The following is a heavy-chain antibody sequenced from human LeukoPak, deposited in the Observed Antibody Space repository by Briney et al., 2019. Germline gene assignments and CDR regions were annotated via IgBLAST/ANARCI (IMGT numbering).Heavy chain of an antibody. CDR1: GYTFTNYD. D-gene: IGHD2-15*01. Sequence: VASVKVSCKASGYTFTNYDINWVRQATGQGLEWMGWMNPNSGNTGYAQKFQGRVTMTRNTSITAAYMELSSLTSEDTAVYYCARGERPVTREGYCSGGTCPYYFDYWGQGILVTVSS. J-gene: IGHJ4*02. CDR2: MNPNSGNT. V-gene: IGHV1-8*01. CDR3: ARGERPVTREGYCSGGTCPYYFDY.